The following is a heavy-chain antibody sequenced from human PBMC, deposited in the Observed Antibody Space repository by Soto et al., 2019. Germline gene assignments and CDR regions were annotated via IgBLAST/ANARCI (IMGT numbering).Heavy chain of an antibody. CDR3: ARGITMRGIGRIYYYYGMGV. CDR1: GSTFPRYG. J-gene: IGHJ6*02. Sequence: ASVKGSFKASGSTFPRYGISWVRQAPGQGLEWMGWISAYNGNTNYAQKLQGRVTMTTDTSTSTAYMELRSLRSDDTAVYYCARGITMRGIGRIYYYYGMGVWGQGNTVTVSS. D-gene: IGHD3-22*01. V-gene: IGHV1-18*01. CDR2: ISAYNGNT.